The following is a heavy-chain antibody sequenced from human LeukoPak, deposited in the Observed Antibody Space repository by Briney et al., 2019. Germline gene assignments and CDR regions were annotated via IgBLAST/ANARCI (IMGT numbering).Heavy chain of an antibody. J-gene: IGHJ4*02. CDR3: ARLTYYYDSSGWTDY. D-gene: IGHD3-22*01. CDR2: INPSGGST. CDR1: GYTFTSYY. V-gene: IGHV1-46*01. Sequence: ASVKVSCKASGYTFTSYYMHWVRQAPGQGLEWMGIINPSGGSTSYAQKFQGRVTMTRDTSTSTVYMELSSLRSEDTAVYYCARLTYYYDSSGWTDYWGQGTLVTVSS.